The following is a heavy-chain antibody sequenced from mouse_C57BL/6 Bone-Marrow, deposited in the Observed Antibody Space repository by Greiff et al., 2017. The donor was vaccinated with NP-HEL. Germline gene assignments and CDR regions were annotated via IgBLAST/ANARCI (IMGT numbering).Heavy chain of an antibody. CDR2: IDPSDSYT. V-gene: IGHV1-69*01. CDR1: GYTFTSYW. J-gene: IGHJ2*01. CDR3: ARRPDY. Sequence: QVQLKQSGAELVMPGASVKLSCKASGYTFTSYWMHWAKQRPGQGLEWIGEIDPSDSYTNYNQKFKGKSTLTVDKSSSTACMQLSSLTSEDSAVYYCARRPDYWGQGTTLTVSS.